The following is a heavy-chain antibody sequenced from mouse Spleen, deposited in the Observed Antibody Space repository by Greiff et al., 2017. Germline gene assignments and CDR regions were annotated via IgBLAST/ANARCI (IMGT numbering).Heavy chain of an antibody. CDR2: ISDGGSYT. D-gene: IGHD1-1*02. Sequence: EVKLVESGGGLVKPGGSLKLSCAASGFTFSSYAMSWVRQTPEKRLEWVATISDGGSYTYYPDNVKGRFTISRDNAKNNLYLQMSHLKSEDTAMYYCAREGDYGYFDYWGQGTTLTVSS. CDR1: GFTFSSYA. V-gene: IGHV5-4*01. J-gene: IGHJ2*01. CDR3: AREGDYGYFDY.